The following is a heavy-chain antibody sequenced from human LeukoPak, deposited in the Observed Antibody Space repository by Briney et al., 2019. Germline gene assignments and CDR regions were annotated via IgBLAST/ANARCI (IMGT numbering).Heavy chain of an antibody. Sequence: SETLSLTCTVSGGSISSSSYYWGWIRQPAGKGQECIGSIYYSGRNYYNPSLKSRVTISVDTSKNQFSLKLSSVTAADTAVYYCARVGSGYDTGAFDIWGQGTMVTVSS. J-gene: IGHJ3*02. CDR2: IYYSGRN. V-gene: IGHV4-39*07. D-gene: IGHD5-12*01. CDR1: GGSISSSSYY. CDR3: ARVGSGYDTGAFDI.